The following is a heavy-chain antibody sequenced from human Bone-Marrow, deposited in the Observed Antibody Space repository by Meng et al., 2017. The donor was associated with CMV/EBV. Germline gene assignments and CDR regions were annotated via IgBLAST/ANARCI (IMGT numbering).Heavy chain of an antibody. Sequence: SVKVSCKASGGTFSSYAISWVRQAPGQGLEWMGGIIPIFGTANYAQKFQGRVTITTYESTSTAYMELSSLRSEDTAVYYCARGPGLRLHWYFDLWGRGTLVTVSS. D-gene: IGHD1-14*01. J-gene: IGHJ2*01. CDR2: IIPIFGTA. CDR3: ARGPGLRLHWYFDL. CDR1: GGTFSSYA. V-gene: IGHV1-69*05.